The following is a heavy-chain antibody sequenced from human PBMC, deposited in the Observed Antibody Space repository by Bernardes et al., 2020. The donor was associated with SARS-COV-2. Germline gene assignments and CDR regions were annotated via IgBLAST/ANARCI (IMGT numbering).Heavy chain of an antibody. V-gene: IGHV4-61*05. CDR2: IYYSGNT. J-gene: IGHJ2*01. Sequence: SETLSLTCTVSGGSISSSSYYWGWIRQPPGKGLEWIGDIYYSGNTNYNPSLKSRVTISIDTAKNQLSLKLRSVTAADTAVYYCARRFDLWGRGTLVTVSS. CDR3: ARRFDL. CDR1: GGSISSSSYY.